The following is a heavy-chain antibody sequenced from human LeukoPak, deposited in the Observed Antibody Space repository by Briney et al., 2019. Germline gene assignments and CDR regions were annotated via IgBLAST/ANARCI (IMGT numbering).Heavy chain of an antibody. CDR3: AKDRGWLRLFDY. J-gene: IGHJ4*02. D-gene: IGHD5-12*01. V-gene: IGHV3-23*01. Sequence: GGSLRLSCAASGFTFSSYAMSWVRQAPGKGLEWVSAISGSGGSTYYADSVKGRFTISRDNSKNTLYLQINSLRAEDTAVYYCAKDRGWLRLFDYWGQGTLVTVSS. CDR2: ISGSGGST. CDR1: GFTFSSYA.